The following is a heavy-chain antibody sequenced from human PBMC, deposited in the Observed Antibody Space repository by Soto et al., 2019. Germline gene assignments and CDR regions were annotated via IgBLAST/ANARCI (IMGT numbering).Heavy chain of an antibody. CDR1: GFTFSSYA. V-gene: IGHV3-23*01. CDR2: ISGSGGST. Sequence: GGSLRLSCAASGFTFSSYAMSWVRQAPGKGLEWVSAISGSGGSTYYADSVKGRFTISRDNSKNTLYLQMNSLRAEDTAVYYCAKSSEYYYGSGSYFDYWGQGTLVTVSS. J-gene: IGHJ4*02. CDR3: AKSSEYYYGSGSYFDY. D-gene: IGHD3-10*01.